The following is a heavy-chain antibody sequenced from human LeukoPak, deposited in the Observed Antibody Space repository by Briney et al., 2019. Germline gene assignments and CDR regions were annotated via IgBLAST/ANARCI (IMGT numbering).Heavy chain of an antibody. V-gene: IGHV3-20*04. CDR1: GFTFDDYG. CDR3: ARGITGSCNHWSFQYYFDY. CDR2: INWNGGST. Sequence: GGSLRLSCAASGFTFDDYGMSWVRQAPGKGLEWVSGINWNGGSTGYADSVKGRFTISRDNAKNSLYLQMNSLRAEDTALYYCARGITGSCNHWSFQYYFDYWGQGTLVTVSS. J-gene: IGHJ4*02. D-gene: IGHD1-26*01.